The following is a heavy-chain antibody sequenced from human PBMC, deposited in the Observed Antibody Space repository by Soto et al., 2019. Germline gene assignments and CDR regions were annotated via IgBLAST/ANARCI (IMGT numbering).Heavy chain of an antibody. Sequence: SETLSLTCTVSGGSISSYYWSWIRQPPGKGLEWIGYIHSSGSTNFNPSLKSRVTISVDTSKNQFSLKLSSATAADTAVYYCARGVRGRAYCSNGVCFYFDSWGQGILVTVSS. CDR2: IHSSGST. CDR3: ARGVRGRAYCSNGVCFYFDS. CDR1: GGSISSYY. D-gene: IGHD2-8*01. V-gene: IGHV4-59*01. J-gene: IGHJ4*02.